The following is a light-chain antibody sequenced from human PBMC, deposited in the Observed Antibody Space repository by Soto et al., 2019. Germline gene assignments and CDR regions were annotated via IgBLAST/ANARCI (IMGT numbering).Light chain of an antibody. CDR2: DNT. CDR3: QSYDNSHDWDVI. Sequence: QSVLTQPPSVSGAPGQRVTISCTGSSSNIGAGYAVHWYQQLPGTAPKLLISDNTNRPSGVPDRFSASKSGTTASLAITGLQAEDEAEYYCQSYDNSHDWDVIFGGGTKLTVL. J-gene: IGLJ2*01. V-gene: IGLV1-40*01. CDR1: SSNIGAGYA.